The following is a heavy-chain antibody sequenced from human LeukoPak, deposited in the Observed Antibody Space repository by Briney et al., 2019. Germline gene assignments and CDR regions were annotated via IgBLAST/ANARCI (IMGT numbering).Heavy chain of an antibody. CDR2: ISSSSSYI. CDR3: ARDLNKSPKNIAAAGTLDY. Sequence: GGSLRLSCAASGFTFSSYSMNWVRQAPGKGLEWVSSISSSSSYIYYADSVKGRFTISRDNAKNSLYLQMNSLRAEDTAVYYCARDLNKSPKNIAAAGTLDYWGQGTLVTVSS. D-gene: IGHD6-13*01. CDR1: GFTFSSYS. J-gene: IGHJ4*02. V-gene: IGHV3-21*01.